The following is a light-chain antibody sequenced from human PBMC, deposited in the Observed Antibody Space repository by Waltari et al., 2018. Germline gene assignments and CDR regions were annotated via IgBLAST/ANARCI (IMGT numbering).Light chain of an antibody. CDR2: AAT. V-gene: IGKV1-39*01. J-gene: IGKJ1*01. CDR3: QESYTAPRT. CDR1: QTIQSY. Sequence: DRQMTQSPSCRSASVGDIATHTCRASQTIQSYLNWYQQKSGKAPKLLIYAATNLHSEVPSRFSGSGSGTEFTLTITRLQPEDFATYYCQESYTAPRTCGPGTRV.